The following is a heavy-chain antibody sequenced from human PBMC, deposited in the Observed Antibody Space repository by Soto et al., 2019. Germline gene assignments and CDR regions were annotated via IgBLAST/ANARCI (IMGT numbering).Heavy chain of an antibody. CDR2: INHVGIT. CDR1: GGSFRGFY. J-gene: IGHJ4*02. D-gene: IGHD3-3*01. V-gene: IGHV4-34*01. CDR3: ARAHDFWGGRQTPIDS. Sequence: QVQLQQWGAGLLKPSETLSLTCAVSGGSFRGFYWTWIRQSPGKGLEWLGDINHVGITNYNPSLKSRVSIPGDTSKSQFSLKLSSVTAADTAVYYCARAHDFWGGRQTPIDSWGQGTLVTVSS.